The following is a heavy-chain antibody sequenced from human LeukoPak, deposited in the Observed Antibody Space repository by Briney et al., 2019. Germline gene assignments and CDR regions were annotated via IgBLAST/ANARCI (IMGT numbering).Heavy chain of an antibody. J-gene: IGHJ5*02. Sequence: SETLSLTCTVSGGSISSGGYYWSWIRQPPGKGLEWLGYIYYSGSTNYNPSLKSRVTISLDTSKNQFSLRLTSVTAADTAVYYCARTPRDCSGGYCFFDWFDPWGQGTLVTASS. V-gene: IGHV4-61*08. D-gene: IGHD2-21*02. CDR3: ARTPRDCSGGYCFFDWFDP. CDR1: GGSISSGGYY. CDR2: IYYSGST.